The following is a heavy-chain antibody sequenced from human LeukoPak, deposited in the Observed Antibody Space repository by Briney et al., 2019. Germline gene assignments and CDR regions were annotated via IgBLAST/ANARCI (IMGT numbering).Heavy chain of an antibody. V-gene: IGHV3-53*01. D-gene: IGHD2-15*01. CDR1: GFIVSSNY. CDR2: IYSGGST. CDR3: AKDIEASI. J-gene: IGHJ4*02. Sequence: GGSLRLSCAASGFIVSSNYMSWVRQAPGKGLEWVSIIYSGGSTYYADSVKGRFSVSRDNSKNTMYLQMNSLRAEDTAVYYCAKDIEASIWGQGTLVAVSS.